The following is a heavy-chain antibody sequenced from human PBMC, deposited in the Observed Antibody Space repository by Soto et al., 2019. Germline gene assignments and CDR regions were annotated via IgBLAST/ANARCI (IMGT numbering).Heavy chain of an antibody. CDR2: IVVGSGNT. J-gene: IGHJ6*02. CDR1: GFTFTISA. D-gene: IGHD4-17*01. V-gene: IGHV1-58*01. CDR3: AADVPDYGDYYYYYGMDV. Sequence: SVKVSCKASGFTFTISAVQWVRQARGQRLEWIGWIVVGSGNTNDAQKFQERVTITRDMSTSTAYMELSSLRSEDTAVYYCAADVPDYGDYYYYYGMDVWGQGTTVTVSS.